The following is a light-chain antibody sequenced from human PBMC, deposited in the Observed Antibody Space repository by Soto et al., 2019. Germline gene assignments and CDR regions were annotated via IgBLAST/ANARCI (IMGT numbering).Light chain of an antibody. V-gene: IGKV3-20*01. CDR2: AAS. CDR1: QSVTRNY. CDR3: QQHGSSPPYT. Sequence: EIVLTQSPGTLSLSPGEGATLSCRASQSVTRNYLAWYQQKPGQAPRLLIFAASNRASDIPDRFSGSGSGTDFTLTISRLEPEDFAVYYCQQHGSSPPYTFGQGTKLEIK. J-gene: IGKJ2*01.